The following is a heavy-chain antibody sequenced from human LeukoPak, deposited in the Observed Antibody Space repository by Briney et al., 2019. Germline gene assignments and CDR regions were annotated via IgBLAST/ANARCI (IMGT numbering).Heavy chain of an antibody. CDR2: IHYSGSA. Sequence: SETLSLTCTVSGDSIRNHYWSWIPQPPGKGLECRGVIHYSGSANYNPSVKSRVTISVDTPNNQFSLKLNSVTAADTAVYFCARVSLSGYCSGASCYFDYWGHGTLVTVSS. V-gene: IGHV4-59*11. CDR3: ARVSLSGYCSGASCYFDY. D-gene: IGHD2-15*01. J-gene: IGHJ4*01. CDR1: GDSIRNHY.